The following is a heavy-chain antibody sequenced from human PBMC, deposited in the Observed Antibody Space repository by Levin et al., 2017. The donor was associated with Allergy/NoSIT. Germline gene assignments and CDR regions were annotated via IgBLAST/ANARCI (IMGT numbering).Heavy chain of an antibody. D-gene: IGHD2-2*01. CDR1: GFTFSSYA. Sequence: GESLKISCAASGFTFSSYAMSWVRQAPGKGLEWVSAISGSGGSTYYADSVKGRFTISRDNSKNTLYLQMNSLRAEDTAVYYCAKGWHQGWFDPWGQGTLVTVSS. J-gene: IGHJ5*02. V-gene: IGHV3-23*01. CDR3: AKGWHQGWFDP. CDR2: ISGSGGST.